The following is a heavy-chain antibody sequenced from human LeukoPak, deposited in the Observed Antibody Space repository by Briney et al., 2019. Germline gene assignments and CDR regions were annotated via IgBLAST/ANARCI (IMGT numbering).Heavy chain of an antibody. J-gene: IGHJ4*02. CDR2: ISSSGSTI. Sequence: GGSLRLSCAASGFTFSSYEMNWVRQAPGKGLEWVSYISSSGSTIYYADSVKGRFTISRDNAKNSLYLQMNSLRAEDTAVYCCAIQLWSFDSWGQGTLVTVSS. D-gene: IGHD5-18*01. CDR1: GFTFSSYE. CDR3: AIQLWSFDS. V-gene: IGHV3-48*03.